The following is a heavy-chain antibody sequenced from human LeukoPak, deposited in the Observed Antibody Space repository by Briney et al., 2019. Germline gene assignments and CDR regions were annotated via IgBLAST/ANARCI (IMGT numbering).Heavy chain of an antibody. CDR3: ARVGCSSTSCYDY. V-gene: IGHV4-30-2*01. D-gene: IGHD2-2*01. CDR2: INHSGST. Sequence: SQTLSLTCTVSGGSISSGGYYWSWIRQPPGKGLEWIGEINHSGSTNYNPSLKSRVTISVDTSKNQFSLKLSSVTAADTAVYYCARVGCSSTSCYDYWGQGTLVTVSS. CDR1: GGSISSGGYY. J-gene: IGHJ4*02.